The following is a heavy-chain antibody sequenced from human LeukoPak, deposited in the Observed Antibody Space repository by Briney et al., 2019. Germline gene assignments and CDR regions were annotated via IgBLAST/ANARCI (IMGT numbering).Heavy chain of an antibody. CDR1: GYTFASYG. D-gene: IGHD3-22*01. Sequence: ASVKVSCKASGYTFASYGISWVRQAPGQGLEWMGWISAYNGNTNYAQKFQGRVTMTTDTSTSTAYMELRSLRSDDTAVYYCARTRFWYYDSFVRPYYFDYWGQGTLVTVSS. J-gene: IGHJ4*02. V-gene: IGHV1-18*01. CDR3: ARTRFWYYDSFVRPYYFDY. CDR2: ISAYNGNT.